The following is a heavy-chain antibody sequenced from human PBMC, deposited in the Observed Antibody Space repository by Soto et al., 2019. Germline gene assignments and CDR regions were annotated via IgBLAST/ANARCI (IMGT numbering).Heavy chain of an antibody. D-gene: IGHD2-2*01. Sequence: RGESLKISCKGSGYRFTSYWIGWVRQMPGKGLEWMGIIYPGDSDTRYSPPFQGQVTISADKSISTAYLQWSSLKASDTAMYYCARQRYCSSTSCYEYYCYYGMDVWGQGTRVTVS. CDR3: ARQRYCSSTSCYEYYCYYGMDV. J-gene: IGHJ6*02. CDR2: IYPGDSDT. V-gene: IGHV5-51*01. CDR1: GYRFTSYW.